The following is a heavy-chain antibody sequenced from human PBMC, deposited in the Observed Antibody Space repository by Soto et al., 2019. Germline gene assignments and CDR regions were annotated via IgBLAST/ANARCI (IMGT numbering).Heavy chain of an antibody. V-gene: IGHV4-4*02. J-gene: IGHJ4*02. CDR3: AREVLWFGGYYFDY. CDR2: IYHSGST. CDR1: GGSISSSNW. D-gene: IGHD3-10*01. Sequence: ETLSLTCAVSGGSISSSNWWSWVRQPPGKGLEWIGEIYHSGSTNYNPSLKSRVTISVDKSKNQFSLKLSSVTAADTAVYYCAREVLWFGGYYFDYWGQGTLVTVSS.